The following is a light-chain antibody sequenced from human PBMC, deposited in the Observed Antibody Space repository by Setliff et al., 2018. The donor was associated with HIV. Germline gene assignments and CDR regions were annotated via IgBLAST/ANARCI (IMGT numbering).Light chain of an antibody. CDR1: KIGRKS. CDR2: DDS. Sequence: SYELTQPPSVSVAPGKTARITCGGNKIGRKSVHWYQQKPGQAPVLVVYDDSDQPSKISERFSGSKSGNMATLTINRVEAGDEGDYYCQVRDNNGDFYVFGSGTKVTVL. CDR3: QVRDNNGDFYV. J-gene: IGLJ1*01. V-gene: IGLV3-21*03.